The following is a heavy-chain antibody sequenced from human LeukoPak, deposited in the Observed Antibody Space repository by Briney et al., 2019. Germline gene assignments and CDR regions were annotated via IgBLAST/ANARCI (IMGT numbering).Heavy chain of an antibody. CDR3: AKGSYYDSSGSFYFDY. V-gene: IGHV3-23*01. CDR2: ISGSGDNT. D-gene: IGHD3-22*01. J-gene: IGHJ4*02. Sequence: GGSLRLSCAASGFTFSSYSMSWVRQAPGKGLEWVSGISGSGDNTYYADSVKGRFTISRDNSKNTLYVQVNSLGTEDTAAYYCAKGSYYDSSGSFYFDYWGQGTLVTVSS. CDR1: GFTFSSYS.